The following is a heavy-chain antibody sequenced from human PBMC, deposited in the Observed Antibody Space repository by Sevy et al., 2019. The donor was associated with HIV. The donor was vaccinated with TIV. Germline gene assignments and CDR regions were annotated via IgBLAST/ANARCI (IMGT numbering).Heavy chain of an antibody. CDR3: AKVVVPADIDPFYYYAYGMDV. Sequence: GGSLRLSCAASGFTFSNYAINWVRQAPGKRLEWVSRISGSGDSTFYADSVKGRFTISRDNSKNTVHLQMNSLRVEDTAVYYCAKVVVPADIDPFYYYAYGMDVLGQGTPVTVSS. V-gene: IGHV3-23*01. CDR1: GFTFSNYA. CDR2: ISGSGDST. J-gene: IGHJ6*02. D-gene: IGHD2-2*01.